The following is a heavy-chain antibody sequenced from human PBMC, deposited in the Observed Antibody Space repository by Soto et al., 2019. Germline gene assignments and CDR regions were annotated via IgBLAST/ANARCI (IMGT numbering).Heavy chain of an antibody. V-gene: IGHV1-18*01. CDR1: GYTFTSYG. CDR2: ISAYNGNT. CDR3: AREYYDVWSGYYGYGMDV. J-gene: IGHJ6*02. Sequence: ASVKVSCKASGYTFTSYGISWVRQAPGQGLEWMGWISAYNGNTNYAQKLQGRVTMTTDTSTSTAYMELRSLRSDDTAVYYCAREYYDVWSGYYGYGMDVWGQGTTVTVSS. D-gene: IGHD3-3*01.